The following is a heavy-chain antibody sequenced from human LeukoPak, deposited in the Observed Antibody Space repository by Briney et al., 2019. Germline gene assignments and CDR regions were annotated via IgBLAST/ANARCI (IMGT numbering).Heavy chain of an antibody. CDR2: IIPIFGTA. V-gene: IGHV1-69*01. CDR1: GGTFSSYA. CDR3: ARSPSATFGVVIIYYYYYMDV. D-gene: IGHD3-3*01. Sequence: SVKVSCKASGGTFSSYAISWVRQAPGQGLEWMGGIIPIFGTANYAQKFQGRVTITADESTSTAYMELRSLRSDDTAVYYCARSPSATFGVVIIYYYYYMDVWGKGTTVTVSS. J-gene: IGHJ6*03.